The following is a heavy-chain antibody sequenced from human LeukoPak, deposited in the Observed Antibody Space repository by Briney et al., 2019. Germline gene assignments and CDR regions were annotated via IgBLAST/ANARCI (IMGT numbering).Heavy chain of an antibody. CDR1: GGSISSSSYY. Sequence: SETLSLTCTVSGGSISSSSYYWGWIRQPPGKGLEWIGSHSYSGSTYYNPSLKSRVTISVDTSKNQFSLKLSSVTAADTAVYYCVKNQYISSGVAPYNYYMDVWGKGTTVTVSS. CDR3: VKNQYISSGVAPYNYYMDV. V-gene: IGHV4-39*01. D-gene: IGHD3-22*01. J-gene: IGHJ6*03. CDR2: HSYSGST.